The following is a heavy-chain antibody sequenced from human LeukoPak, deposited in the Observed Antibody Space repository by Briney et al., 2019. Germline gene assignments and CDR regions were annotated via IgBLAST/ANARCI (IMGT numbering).Heavy chain of an antibody. CDR3: ARGPGDLFDY. D-gene: IGHD3-16*01. CDR1: GFTFSNYA. Sequence: ERSLRLSCAASGFTFSNYAIHWVRQAPGKGLEWVAVISDDGSFEYYADSVKGRFTISRDNSKNTLYLQMNSLRAEDTAVYYCARGPGDLFDYWGQGTLVTVSS. J-gene: IGHJ4*02. V-gene: IGHV3-30-3*01. CDR2: ISDDGSFE.